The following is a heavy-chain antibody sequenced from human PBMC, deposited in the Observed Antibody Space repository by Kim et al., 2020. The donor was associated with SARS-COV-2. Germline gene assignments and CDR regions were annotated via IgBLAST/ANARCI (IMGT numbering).Heavy chain of an antibody. CDR1: GYTFTSYG. CDR3: ARDGRAMIPLGWFDP. D-gene: IGHD3-16*01. J-gene: IGHJ5*02. CDR2: ISANNGNT. Sequence: ASVKVSCKASGYTFTSYGVSWVRQAPGQGLEWMGWISANNGNTIYIQKFQGRVTMTTDTSTSTAYMELRSLRSDDTAVYYCARDGRAMIPLGWFDPWGQGTLVTVSS. V-gene: IGHV1-18*01.